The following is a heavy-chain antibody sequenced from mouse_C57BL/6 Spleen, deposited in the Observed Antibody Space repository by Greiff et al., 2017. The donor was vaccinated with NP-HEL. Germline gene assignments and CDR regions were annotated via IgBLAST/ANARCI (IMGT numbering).Heavy chain of an antibody. J-gene: IGHJ4*01. CDR3: AREVVTTNDYAMDY. D-gene: IGHD2-2*01. CDR1: GYTFTSYW. CDR2: IHPNSGST. V-gene: IGHV1-64*01. Sequence: VKLQQPGAELVKPGASVKLSCKASGYTFTSYWMHWVKQRPGQGLEWIGMIHPNSGSTNYNEKFKSKATLTVDKSSSTAYMQLSSLTSEDSAVYYCAREVVTTNDYAMDYWGQGTSVTVSS.